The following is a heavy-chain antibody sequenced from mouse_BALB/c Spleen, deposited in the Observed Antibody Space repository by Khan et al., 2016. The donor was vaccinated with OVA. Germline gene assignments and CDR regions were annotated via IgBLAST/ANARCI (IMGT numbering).Heavy chain of an antibody. D-gene: IGHD1-1*01. CDR3: ARLAYYYNSEGFAY. J-gene: IGHJ3*01. Sequence: EVELVESGGDFVRPGGSLKLSCAASGFTFSTYGMSWVRQTPDKRLEWVATINTGGAYTYYPATVKGRFTISRDNAKNTLYPQLSSLKAEDTAIYYWARLAYYYNSEGFAYWGRGTLVTVSA. CDR1: GFTFSTYG. CDR2: INTGGAYT. V-gene: IGHV5-6*01.